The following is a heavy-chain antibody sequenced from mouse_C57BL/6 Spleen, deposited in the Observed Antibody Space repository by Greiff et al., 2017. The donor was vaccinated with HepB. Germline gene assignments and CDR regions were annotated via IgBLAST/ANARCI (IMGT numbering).Heavy chain of an antibody. V-gene: IGHV1-39*01. CDR1: GYSFTDYN. CDR3: ARTGTEWYFDV. Sequence: VQLKESGPELVKPGASVKISCKASGYSFTDYNMNWVKKSNGKSLEWIGVINPNYGTTSYNQKFKGKATLTVDQSSSTAYMQLNSLTSEYSAVYYCARTGTEWYFDVWGTGSTVTVSS. D-gene: IGHD4-1*01. J-gene: IGHJ1*03. CDR2: INPNYGTT.